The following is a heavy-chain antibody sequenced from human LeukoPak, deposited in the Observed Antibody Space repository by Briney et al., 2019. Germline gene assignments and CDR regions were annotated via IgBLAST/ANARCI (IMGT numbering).Heavy chain of an antibody. CDR3: ARGRSLDIVVVVAATTPGPIYYFDY. V-gene: IGHV4-34*01. CDR1: GGSFSGYY. CDR2: INHSGST. Sequence: SETLSLTCAGYGGSFSGYYWSWIRQPPGKGLEWIGEINHSGSTNYNPSLKSRVTISVDTSKNQFSLKLSSVTAADTAVYYCARGRSLDIVVVVAATTPGPIYYFDYWGQGTLVTVSS. J-gene: IGHJ4*02. D-gene: IGHD2-15*01.